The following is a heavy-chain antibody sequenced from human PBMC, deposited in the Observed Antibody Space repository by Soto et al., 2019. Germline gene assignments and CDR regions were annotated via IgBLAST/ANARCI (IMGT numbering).Heavy chain of an antibody. CDR1: GFTFSSYS. CDR3: ARDRLGSPRFDP. Sequence: PGGSLRLSCAASGFTFSSYSMNWVRQAPGKGLEWVSSISSSSSYIYYADSVKGRFTISRDNAKNSLYLQMNSLRAEDTAVYYCARDRLGSPRFDPWGQGTLVTVSS. D-gene: IGHD6-13*01. J-gene: IGHJ5*02. V-gene: IGHV3-21*01. CDR2: ISSSSSYI.